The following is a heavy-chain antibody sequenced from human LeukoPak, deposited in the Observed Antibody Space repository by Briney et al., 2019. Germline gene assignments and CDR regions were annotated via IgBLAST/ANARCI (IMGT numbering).Heavy chain of an antibody. CDR3: AKASPGERHYYGMDV. CDR1: GFTFSSYA. J-gene: IGHJ6*02. Sequence: GGSLRLSCAASGFTFSSYAMSRVRQAPGKGLEWVSAISGSGGSTYYADSVKGRFTISRDNSKNTLYLQMNSLRAEDTAVYYCAKASPGERHYYGMDVWGQGTTVTVSS. D-gene: IGHD7-27*01. V-gene: IGHV3-23*01. CDR2: ISGSGGST.